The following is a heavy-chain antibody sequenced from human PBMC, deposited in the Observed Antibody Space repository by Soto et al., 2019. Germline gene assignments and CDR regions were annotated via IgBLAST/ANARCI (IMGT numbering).Heavy chain of an antibody. CDR1: GYSFTKYH. CDR2: INPGSGVT. Sequence: ASVKVSCKASGYSFTKYHMHWVRQAPGQGLEWMGWINPGSGVTNQAQKFQGRVTMTRDTSKSQVVLTMTNMDPVDTATYYCAHLNTRGYYFDYWGQGALVTVSS. V-gene: IGHV1-2*02. J-gene: IGHJ4*02. CDR3: AHLNTRGYYFDY.